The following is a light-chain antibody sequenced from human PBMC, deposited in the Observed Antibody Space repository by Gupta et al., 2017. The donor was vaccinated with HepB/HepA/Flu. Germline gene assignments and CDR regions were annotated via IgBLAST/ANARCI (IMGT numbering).Light chain of an antibody. CDR3: SSYTSSSTWV. V-gene: IGLV2-14*01. CDR2: DVS. CDR1: SSDVGGYNY. Sequence: QSALTQPASVSGSPGPSITISCTGTSSDVGGYNYVSWYQQHPGKAPKLMIYDVSNRPSGVSNRFSGSKSGNTASLTSSGLQAEDEADYYCSSYTSSSTWVFGGGTKLTVL. J-gene: IGLJ3*02.